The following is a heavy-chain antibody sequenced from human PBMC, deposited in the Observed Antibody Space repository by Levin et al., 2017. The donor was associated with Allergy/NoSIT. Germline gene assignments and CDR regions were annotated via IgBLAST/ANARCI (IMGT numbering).Heavy chain of an antibody. CDR2: ISYDGSNK. Sequence: QSGGSLRLSWSAHGFTFSSKGRHWVRKAPGKGLEWVAVISYDGSNKYYADSVKGRFTISRDNSKNTLYLQMNSLRAEDTAVYYCASLDYWGQGTLVTVSS. V-gene: IGHV3-30*04. CDR3: ASLDY. J-gene: IGHJ4*02. CDR1: GFTFSSKG.